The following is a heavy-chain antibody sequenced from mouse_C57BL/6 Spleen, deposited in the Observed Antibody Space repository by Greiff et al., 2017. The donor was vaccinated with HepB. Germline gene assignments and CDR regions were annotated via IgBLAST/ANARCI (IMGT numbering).Heavy chain of an antibody. D-gene: IGHD2-5*01. J-gene: IGHJ1*03. CDR2: INPNNGGT. V-gene: IGHV1-18*01. Sequence: VQLKESGPELVKPGASVKIPCKASGYTFTDYNMDWVKQSHGKSLEWIGDINPNNGGTIYNQKFKGKATLTVDKSSSTAYMELRSLTSEDTAVYYCARRYSISPYWYFDVWGTGTTVTVSS. CDR3: ARRYSISPYWYFDV. CDR1: GYTFTDYN.